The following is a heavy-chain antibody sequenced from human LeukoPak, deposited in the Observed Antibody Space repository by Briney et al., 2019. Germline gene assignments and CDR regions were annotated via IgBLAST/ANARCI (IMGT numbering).Heavy chain of an antibody. CDR1: GFTFSSYW. D-gene: IGHD3-3*01. Sequence: QTGGSLRLSCAASGFTFSSYWMSWVRQAPGKGLEWVANIKQDGSEKYYVDSVKGRFTISRDNAKNSLYLRMNSLRAEDTAVYYCARGQKKRYYDFWSGYSPPGHYWGQGTLVTVSS. J-gene: IGHJ4*02. V-gene: IGHV3-7*01. CDR2: IKQDGSEK. CDR3: ARGQKKRYYDFWSGYSPPGHY.